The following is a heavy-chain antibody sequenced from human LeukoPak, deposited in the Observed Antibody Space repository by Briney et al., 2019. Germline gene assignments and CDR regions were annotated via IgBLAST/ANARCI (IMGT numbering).Heavy chain of an antibody. CDR2: IRGSGGGT. Sequence: GGSLRLSCVVSGFTFSSFAMTWVRQAPGRGLEWVSSIRGSGGGTDYADSVRGRFTISRDNSKNTLYLQMNSLRAEDTAIYYCSRDPNGDYVGAFDFQRWGQGTLVTLSS. V-gene: IGHV3-23*01. CDR3: SRDPNGDYVGAFDFQR. J-gene: IGHJ1*01. D-gene: IGHD4-17*01. CDR1: GFTFSSFA.